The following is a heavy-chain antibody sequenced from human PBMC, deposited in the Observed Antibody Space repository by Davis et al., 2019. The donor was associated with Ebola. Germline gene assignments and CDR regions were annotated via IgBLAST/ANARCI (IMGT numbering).Heavy chain of an antibody. CDR1: GGSFSGYY. D-gene: IGHD3-10*01. Sequence: SETLSLTCAVYGGSFSGYYWSWIRQPPGKGLEWIGEINHSGSTNYNPSLKSRVTISVDTSKNRFSLKLSSVTAADTAVYYCARILGVRGVISWANWFDPWGQGTLVTVSS. CDR2: INHSGST. J-gene: IGHJ5*02. CDR3: ARILGVRGVISWANWFDP. V-gene: IGHV4-34*01.